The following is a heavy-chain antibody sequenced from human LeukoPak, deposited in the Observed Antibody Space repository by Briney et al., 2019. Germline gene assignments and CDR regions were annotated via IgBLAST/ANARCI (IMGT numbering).Heavy chain of an antibody. V-gene: IGHV4-39*07. CDR2: IYYSGST. J-gene: IGHJ4*02. CDR3: ARVTGYRIEDYFDY. Sequence: SETLSLTCTVSGGSISNSPYYWAWIRQPPGKGLECIGTIYYSGSTYYNPSLKSRVTISVDTSKNQFSLRLSSVTAADTAVYYCARVTGYRIEDYFDYWGQGTLVTVSS. D-gene: IGHD6-13*01. CDR1: GGSISNSPYY.